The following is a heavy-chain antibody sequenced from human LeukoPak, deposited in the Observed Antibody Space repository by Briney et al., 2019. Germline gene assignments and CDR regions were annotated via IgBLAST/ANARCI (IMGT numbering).Heavy chain of an antibody. J-gene: IGHJ4*02. CDR3: ARLRVSDYGGNFVDY. CDR1: GYSFTSYW. V-gene: IGHV5-51*01. Sequence: GESLKISCQGSGYSFTSYWIGWVRQMPGKGLEWMGIIYPGDSDTRYSPSFQGQVTISVDKSISTAYLQWSSLKASDTAMYYCARLRVSDYGGNFVDYWGQGTLVTVSS. D-gene: IGHD4-23*01. CDR2: IYPGDSDT.